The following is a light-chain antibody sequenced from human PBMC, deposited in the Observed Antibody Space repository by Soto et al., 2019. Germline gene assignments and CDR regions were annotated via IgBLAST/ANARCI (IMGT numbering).Light chain of an antibody. V-gene: IGKV3-20*01. Sequence: EIVLTQYPGTLSLSPGERFNLSCMASQIVNIRDVAWYQHKTGQPPRLLISGASSRATGIPYRFSGTGCGADFTLTISRLEPEDFAVYYCQPYCNSPPALGGGTKVEIK. CDR2: GAS. J-gene: IGKJ4*01. CDR1: QIVNIRD. CDR3: QPYCNSPPA.